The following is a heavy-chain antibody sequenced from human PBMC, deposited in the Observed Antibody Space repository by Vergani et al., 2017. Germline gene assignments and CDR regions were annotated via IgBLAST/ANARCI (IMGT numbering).Heavy chain of an antibody. CDR1: GGSISSGSYY. Sequence: QVQLQESGPGLVKPSETLSLTCTVSGGSISSGSYYWSWIRQPAGKGLEWIGYIYYSGSTNYNPSLKSRVTISVDTSKNQFSLKLSSVTAADTAVYYCARLWFGELWGSWFDPWGQGTLVTVSS. V-gene: IGHV4-61*10. CDR2: IYYSGST. J-gene: IGHJ5*02. D-gene: IGHD3-10*01. CDR3: ARLWFGELWGSWFDP.